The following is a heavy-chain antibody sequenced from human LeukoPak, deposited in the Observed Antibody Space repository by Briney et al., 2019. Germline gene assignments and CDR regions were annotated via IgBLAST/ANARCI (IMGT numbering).Heavy chain of an antibody. D-gene: IGHD3-10*01. CDR2: IFRSGGDT. CDR1: GFTFSSYA. V-gene: IGHV3-23*01. J-gene: IGHJ6*02. Sequence: GGSLRLSCAASGFTFSSYAMTWVRQAPGKGLEWVSAIFRSGGDTYYADSMKGRFTISSDNSKNTLYLQMNSLRVGDTAIYYCAKSFTGDNYYYGVDVWGQGTTVTVSS. CDR3: AKSFTGDNYYYGVDV.